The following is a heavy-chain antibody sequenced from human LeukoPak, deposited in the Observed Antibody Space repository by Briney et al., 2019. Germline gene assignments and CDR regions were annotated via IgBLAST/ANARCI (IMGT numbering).Heavy chain of an antibody. CDR3: TTGALWDTGSNPAY. D-gene: IGHD4-11*01. J-gene: IGHJ4*02. CDR2: ISDSGDGT. CDR1: GITFSNYA. V-gene: IGHV3-23*01. Sequence: GGSLRLSCAASGITFSNYAMSWVRQAPGKGLEWVSGISDSGDGTYYADSVKGRFTISIDTSKNTLYLQMNSLRAEDTAVYYCTTGALWDTGSNPAYWGQGTLVTVSS.